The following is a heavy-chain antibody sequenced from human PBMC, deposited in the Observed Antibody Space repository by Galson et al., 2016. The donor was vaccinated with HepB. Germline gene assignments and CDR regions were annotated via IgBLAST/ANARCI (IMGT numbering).Heavy chain of an antibody. CDR1: GLTFTGYA. D-gene: IGHD1-26*01. CDR3: ARGLTACCGFDS. CDR2: ISYDGSNT. Sequence: SLRLSCAASGLTFTGYAIHWVRQAPGKGLEWVAVISYDGSNTYYADSVKGRFTVSRDNSNNTLFLQMNSLRVEDTAIYYCARGLTACCGFDSWGPGTLLTVSS. J-gene: IGHJ4*02. V-gene: IGHV3-30-3*01.